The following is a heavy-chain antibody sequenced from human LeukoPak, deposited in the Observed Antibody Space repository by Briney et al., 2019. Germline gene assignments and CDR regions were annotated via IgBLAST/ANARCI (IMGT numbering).Heavy chain of an antibody. D-gene: IGHD6-19*01. V-gene: IGHV4-59*01. CDR2: IYYSGST. J-gene: IGHJ4*02. CDR3: ARNRGREAVAAADY. Sequence: SETLSLTCTVSGGSISSYYWSWIRQPPGKGLEWIGYIYYSGSTNYNPSLKSRVTISVDTSKNQFSLKLSSVTAADTAVYYCARNRGREAVAAADYWGQGTLVTVSS. CDR1: GGSISSYY.